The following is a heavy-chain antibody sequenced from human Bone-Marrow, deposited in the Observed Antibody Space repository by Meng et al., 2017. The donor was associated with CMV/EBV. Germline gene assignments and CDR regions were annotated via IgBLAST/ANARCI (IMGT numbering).Heavy chain of an antibody. CDR3: ARGYSSGPTYYYYGMDV. V-gene: IGHV4-59*01. CDR1: GGSISNYY. CDR2: IFYSGST. Sequence: SETLSLTCAVSGGSISNYYWTWIRQPPGGGLEWIGYIFYSGSTNCKSSLKSRVSISVDTSKNQFSLKLSSMTAADTAVYYCARGYSSGPTYYYYGMDVWGQGTTVTVSS. J-gene: IGHJ6*02. D-gene: IGHD6-19*01.